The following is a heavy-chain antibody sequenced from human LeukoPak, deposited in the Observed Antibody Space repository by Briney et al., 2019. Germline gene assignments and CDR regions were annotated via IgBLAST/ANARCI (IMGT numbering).Heavy chain of an antibody. J-gene: IGHJ4*02. V-gene: IGHV1-3*01. CDR3: ARNTPDY. Sequence: KFQGRVTITRDTSASTAYMELSSLRSEDTAVYYCARNTPDYWGQGTLVTVSS.